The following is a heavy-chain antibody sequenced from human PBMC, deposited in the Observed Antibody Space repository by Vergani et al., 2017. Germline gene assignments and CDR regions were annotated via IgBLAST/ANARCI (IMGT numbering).Heavy chain of an antibody. Sequence: VQLLQSEGAVVQPGGSLRLSCAASGFTFSNFGMHWIRQAPGKGLEWLAYIGKDGINTRYRDAVKGRFTVSRDNSKDILYLQMDSLRSEDTALYYCAKYWRDSTDGLPDSWGPGTLVIVSS. CDR2: IGKDGINT. D-gene: IGHD2-8*02. J-gene: IGHJ4*02. CDR1: GFTFSNFG. V-gene: IGHV3-30*02. CDR3: AKYWRDSTDGLPDS.